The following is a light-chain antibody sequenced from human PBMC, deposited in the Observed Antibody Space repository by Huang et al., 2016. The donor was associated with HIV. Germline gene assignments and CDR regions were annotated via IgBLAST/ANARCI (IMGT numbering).Light chain of an antibody. CDR1: QSVSSCY. V-gene: IGKV3-20*01. CDR3: QQYDISPFT. Sequence: IVLTQSPGTLSLSPGERATLSCRASQSVSSCYLAWYQQRPGQAPRLLIFGASSRATGIPDRLSGSGSGTDFTLTISRLEPEDFAVYYCQQYDISPFTFGPGTKVDVK. CDR2: GAS. J-gene: IGKJ3*01.